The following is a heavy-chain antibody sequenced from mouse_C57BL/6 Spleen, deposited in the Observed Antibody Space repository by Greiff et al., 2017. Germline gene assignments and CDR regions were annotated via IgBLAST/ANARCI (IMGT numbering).Heavy chain of an antibody. CDR1: GYTFTSYW. Sequence: QVQLQQPGAELVMPGASVKLSCKASGYTFTSYWMHWVKQRPGQGLEWIGEIDPSDSYTNYNQKFKGKSTMTVDKSSSTAYMQLSSLTSEDSAVYYCAREVLRYHFDYWGQGTTLTVSS. D-gene: IGHD1-1*01. V-gene: IGHV1-69*01. CDR2: IDPSDSYT. CDR3: AREVLRYHFDY. J-gene: IGHJ2*01.